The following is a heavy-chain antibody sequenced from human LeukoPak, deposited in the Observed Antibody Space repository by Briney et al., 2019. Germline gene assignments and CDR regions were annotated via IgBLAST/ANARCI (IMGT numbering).Heavy chain of an antibody. D-gene: IGHD3-16*01. CDR2: MNPNSGNT. Sequence: ASVKVSCKASGYTFTSYDINWVRQDTGQGLEWMGWMNPNSGNTGYAQKFQGRVTMTRNTSISTAYMELSSLRSEDTAVCYCARGRWGAYDAFDIWGQGTMVTVSS. CDR1: GYTFTSYD. J-gene: IGHJ3*02. CDR3: ARGRWGAYDAFDI. V-gene: IGHV1-8*01.